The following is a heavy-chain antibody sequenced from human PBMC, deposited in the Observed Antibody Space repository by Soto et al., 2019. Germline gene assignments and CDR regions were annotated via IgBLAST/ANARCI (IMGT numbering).Heavy chain of an antibody. J-gene: IGHJ4*02. CDR3: ARGLNGYLHYFDY. Sequence: QVQLVQSAAEVKKPGASVKVSCKASGYTFTSYAMHWVRQAPGQRLEWMGWINAGNGNTKYSQKFQGRVTITRDTSASTAYMELSSLRSEDTAVYYCARGLNGYLHYFDYWGQGTLVTVSS. V-gene: IGHV1-3*01. D-gene: IGHD5-18*01. CDR1: GYTFTSYA. CDR2: INAGNGNT.